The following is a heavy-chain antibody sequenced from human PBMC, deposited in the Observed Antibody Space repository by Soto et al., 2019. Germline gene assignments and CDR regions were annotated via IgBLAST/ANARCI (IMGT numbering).Heavy chain of an antibody. J-gene: IGHJ4*02. Sequence: QVQLVQSGTEVKKPGSSVKVSCKAPGGTLNYYAIIWVRQAPGQGLEWVGGIAPVLRTTSYAQKFRDRVKINADASTSTAFMELSSLRSDDTGVYYCARATLVTLQADYWGQGTLVTVSS. CDR1: GGTLNYYA. D-gene: IGHD3-16*01. V-gene: IGHV1-69*01. CDR2: IAPVLRTT. CDR3: ARATLVTLQADY.